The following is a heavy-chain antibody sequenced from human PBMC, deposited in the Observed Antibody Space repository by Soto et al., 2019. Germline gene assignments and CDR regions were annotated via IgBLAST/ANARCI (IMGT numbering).Heavy chain of an antibody. V-gene: IGHV4-59*08. CDR2: VHHSWGS. D-gene: IGHD3-10*01. Sequence: QVQLQESGPGLVKPSETLSLSCTVSGGSISSYYWSWFRQSPGKRMEWIGYVHHSWGSSYNPSLRSPVALSPDTSKSQFSLKVASVTATGTAVYYCARQGFGPLHGIVDVWGQGTTVTVSS. CDR1: GGSISSYY. CDR3: ARQGFGPLHGIVDV. J-gene: IGHJ6*02.